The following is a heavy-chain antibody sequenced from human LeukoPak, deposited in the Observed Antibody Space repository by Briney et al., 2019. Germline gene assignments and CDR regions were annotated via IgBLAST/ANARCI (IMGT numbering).Heavy chain of an antibody. CDR3: AAGGIYSLLDY. CDR2: FDPEDGET. CDR1: GYTLTELS. D-gene: IGHD3-10*01. Sequence: ASVKVSCKVSGYTLTELSMHWVRQAPGKGLEWMGGFDPEDGETIYAQKFQGRVTMTEDTSTDTAYMELTSLRSEDSGVYFCAAGGIYSLLDYWGQGTLVTVSS. V-gene: IGHV1-24*01. J-gene: IGHJ4*02.